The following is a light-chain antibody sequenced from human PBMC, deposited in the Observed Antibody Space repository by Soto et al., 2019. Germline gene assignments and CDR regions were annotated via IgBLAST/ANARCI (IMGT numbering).Light chain of an antibody. V-gene: IGLV1-51*01. CDR1: TSNIVNNF. CDR3: GTWDYSLTAFV. CDR2: DNN. Sequence: QSVLTQPPSVSASPGEPVTISCSGRTSNIVNNFVSWYRQFPGTAPQLLIHDNNKRPSGIPERFSGSKGGSSATLGITGLQTGDEALYYCGTWDYSLTAFVFGGGTQLTVL. J-gene: IGLJ2*01.